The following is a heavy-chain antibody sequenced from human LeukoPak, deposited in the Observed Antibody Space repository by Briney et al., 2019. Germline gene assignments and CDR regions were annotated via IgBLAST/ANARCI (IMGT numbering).Heavy chain of an antibody. CDR1: GFTFSSYS. J-gene: IGHJ4*02. CDR3: ARGLRFDY. CDR2: ISSSSSYI. V-gene: IGHV3-21*04. Sequence: GGSLRLSCAASGFTFSSYSMNWVRQAPGKGLEWVSSISSSSSYIYYADSVKGRFTISRDNSKNTMYLQMNSLRAEDTAVYYCARGLRFDYWGQGTLVTVSS. D-gene: IGHD4-17*01.